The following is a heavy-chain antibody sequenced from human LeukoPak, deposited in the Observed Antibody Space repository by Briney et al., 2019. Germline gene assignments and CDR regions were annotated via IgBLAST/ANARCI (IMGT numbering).Heavy chain of an antibody. J-gene: IGHJ6*02. Sequence: GGSLRLSCAASGFTFSNAWMSWVRQAPGKGLEWVGRIKSKTDGGTTDYAAPVKGRFTISRDDSKNTLYLQMNSLKTEDTAVYYCTTVRLGYYDSSGYYYYYYGMDVWGQGTTVTVSS. CDR1: GFTFSNAW. CDR3: TTVRLGYYDSSGYYYYYYGMDV. CDR2: IKSKTDGGTT. D-gene: IGHD3-22*01. V-gene: IGHV3-15*01.